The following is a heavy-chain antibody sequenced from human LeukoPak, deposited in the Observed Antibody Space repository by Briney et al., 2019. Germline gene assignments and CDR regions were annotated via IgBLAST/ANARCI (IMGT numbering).Heavy chain of an antibody. CDR1: GVSFSTYG. Sequence: GGSLRLSCAASGVSFSTYGMHWVRQAPGKGLEWVAFIRYDGSNKYYADSVKGRFTISRDNSKNTLYLQMNSLRAEDTAVYYCAKPHFDYWGQGALVTVSS. V-gene: IGHV3-30*02. J-gene: IGHJ4*02. CDR2: IRYDGSNK. CDR3: AKPHFDY.